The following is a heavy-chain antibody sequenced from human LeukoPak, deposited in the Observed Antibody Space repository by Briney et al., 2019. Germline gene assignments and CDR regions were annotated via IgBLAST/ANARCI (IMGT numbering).Heavy chain of an antibody. J-gene: IGHJ4*02. Sequence: ASVKVSCKASGYTFTSYDINWVRQATGQGLEWMGWMNPNSGNTGYAQKFQGRVTMTRNTSISTAYMELSSLRSEDTAVYYCARGMDDPDYGDFYYFDYWGQGTLVTVSS. D-gene: IGHD4-17*01. CDR1: GYTFTSYD. CDR2: MNPNSGNT. V-gene: IGHV1-8*01. CDR3: ARGMDDPDYGDFYYFDY.